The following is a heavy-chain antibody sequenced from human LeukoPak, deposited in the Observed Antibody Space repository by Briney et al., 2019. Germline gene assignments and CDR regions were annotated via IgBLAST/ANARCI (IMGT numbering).Heavy chain of an antibody. J-gene: IGHJ4*02. Sequence: PGGSLRLSCGAFGFTFSSYAMNWVRQAPGKEMEWVSSITGNTGNTYVAEPVKGRFTISRDNSRNTLYLQMNTLRAEDTAIYYCAKGTLGSCAGARCYPFDDWGQGALVTVSS. CDR2: ITGNTGNT. V-gene: IGHV3-23*01. CDR1: GFTFSSYA. D-gene: IGHD2-8*02. CDR3: AKGTLGSCAGARCYPFDD.